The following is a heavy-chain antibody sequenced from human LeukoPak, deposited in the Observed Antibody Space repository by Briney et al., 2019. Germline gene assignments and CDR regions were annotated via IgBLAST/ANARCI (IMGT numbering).Heavy chain of an antibody. V-gene: IGHV3-9*01. J-gene: IGHJ4*02. D-gene: IGHD4-17*01. Sequence: GGSLRLSCAASGFTFDDYGMHWVRQVPGKGLEWVSGISWNSGSIGDADSVKGRFAISRDNAKNTVYLQMNSLRDEDTAVYYCVRDQTVFTILDYWGQGTLVTVSS. CDR2: ISWNSGSI. CDR3: VRDQTVFTILDY. CDR1: GFTFDDYG.